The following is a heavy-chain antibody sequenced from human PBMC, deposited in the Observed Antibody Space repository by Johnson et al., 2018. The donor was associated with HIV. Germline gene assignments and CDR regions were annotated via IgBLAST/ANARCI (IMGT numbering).Heavy chain of an antibody. J-gene: IGHJ3*02. CDR1: GFIFSNYW. D-gene: IGHD5-12*01. V-gene: IGHV3-7*01. CDR3: ARDKRGYSGDHLLDDAFDI. CDR2: INEDGSEI. Sequence: VQLVESGGGLVQPGGSLRLSCAASGFIFSNYWMSWVRQAPGKGLEWVANINEDGSEIYYVDSVKGRFTISRDNAKKSLYLQMNSQRAEDTAVFYCARDKRGYSGDHLLDDAFDIWGQGTMVSVSS.